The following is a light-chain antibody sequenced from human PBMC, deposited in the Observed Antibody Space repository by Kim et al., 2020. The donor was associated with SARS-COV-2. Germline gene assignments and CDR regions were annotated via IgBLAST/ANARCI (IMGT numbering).Light chain of an antibody. CDR2: DVS. Sequence: QSALTQPASVSGSPGQSITISCTESSSDVGDYNYVSWYQQQPGKGPKLVIFDVSRRPSGVSNRFSGSKSGNTASLTISGLQAEDEADYFCSFSRTTTTVFGGGTQLTVL. CDR1: SSDVGDYNY. J-gene: IGLJ2*01. V-gene: IGLV2-14*03. CDR3: SFSRTTTTV.